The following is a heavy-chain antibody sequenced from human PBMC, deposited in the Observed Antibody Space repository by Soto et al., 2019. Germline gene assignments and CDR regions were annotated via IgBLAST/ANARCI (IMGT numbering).Heavy chain of an antibody. CDR3: AKDPDYDFWSGPFFVN. CDR2: IYYSGST. CDR1: GGSISSYY. J-gene: IGHJ4*02. D-gene: IGHD3-3*01. Sequence: SETLSLTCTVSGGSISSYYWSWIRQPPGKGLEWIGYIYYSGSTNYNPSLKSRVTISVDTSKNQFSLKLSSVTAADTAVYYCAKDPDYDFWSGPFFVNWGQGTLVTVSS. V-gene: IGHV4-59*01.